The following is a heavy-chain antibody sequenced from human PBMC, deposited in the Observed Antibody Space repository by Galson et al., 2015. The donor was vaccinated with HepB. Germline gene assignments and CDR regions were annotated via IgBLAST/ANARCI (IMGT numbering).Heavy chain of an antibody. J-gene: IGHJ2*01. CDR1: GFTFISRS. D-gene: IGHD3-22*01. CDR2: ISGTSNYI. CDR3: ARERDSSGHYKYFEL. Sequence: SLRLSCAASGFTFISRSINWVRQAPGKGLEWVSCISGTSNYIYYADSVKGRFTVSRDNAKNSAYLQMNSLGVEDTAVYYCARERDSSGHYKYFELWGRGTLVIVSS. V-gene: IGHV3-21*01.